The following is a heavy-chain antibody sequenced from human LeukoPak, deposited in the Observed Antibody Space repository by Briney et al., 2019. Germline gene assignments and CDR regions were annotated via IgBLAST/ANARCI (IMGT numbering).Heavy chain of an antibody. Sequence: GGSLRLSCAASGFTFSSYAMSWVRQTPGKGLEWVSAISGSGGSTYYADSVKGRFTISRDNSKNTLYLQMNSLRAEDTAVYYCAKGQNDYGDYITDYWGQGTLVTVSS. D-gene: IGHD4-17*01. V-gene: IGHV3-23*01. CDR3: AKGQNDYGDYITDY. J-gene: IGHJ4*02. CDR2: ISGSGGST. CDR1: GFTFSSYA.